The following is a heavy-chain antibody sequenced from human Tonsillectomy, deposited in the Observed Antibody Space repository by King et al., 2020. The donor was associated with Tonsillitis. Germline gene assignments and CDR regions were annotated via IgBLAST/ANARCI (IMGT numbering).Heavy chain of an antibody. J-gene: IGHJ5*01. CDR3: ARPAGYSDNWIDS. CDR1: GYSFTSYW. CDR2: IYPGDSDT. V-gene: IGHV5-51*01. Sequence: VQLVESGAEVKKPGESLKISCKGSGYSFTSYWIGWVRQMPGKGLEWMGSIYPGDSDTRYSPSFQGQVTFSADKSINTAYLQWSSLKASDTAMYYCARPAGYSDNWIDSWGQGTLVSVSS. D-gene: IGHD2-2*02.